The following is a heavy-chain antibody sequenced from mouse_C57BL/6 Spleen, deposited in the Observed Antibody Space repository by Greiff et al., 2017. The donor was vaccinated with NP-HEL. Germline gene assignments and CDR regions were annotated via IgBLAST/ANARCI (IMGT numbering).Heavy chain of an antibody. CDR1: GYTFTSYW. V-gene: IGHV1-59*01. CDR3: ARRDYGSSYVETWFAY. J-gene: IGHJ3*01. D-gene: IGHD1-1*01. CDR2: IDPSDSYT. Sequence: QVQLQQPGAELVRPGTSVKLSCKASGYTFTSYWMHWVKQRPGQGLEWIGVIDPSDSYTNYNQKFKGKATLTVDTSSSTAYMQLSSLTSEDSAVYECARRDYGSSYVETWFAYWGQGTLVTVSA.